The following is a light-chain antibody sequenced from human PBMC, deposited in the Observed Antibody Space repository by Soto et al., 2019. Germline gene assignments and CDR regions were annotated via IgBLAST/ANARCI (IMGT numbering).Light chain of an antibody. CDR3: SSFTTSNTLV. V-gene: IGLV2-14*01. CDR1: SGDVGGYNY. J-gene: IGLJ2*01. Sequence: QSALTQPASVSGSPGQSITISCTGTSGDVGGYNYVSWYQQYPGKAPKLMIYEVNNRPSGVSNRFSGSKSANTASLTISGLQAEDEADYYCSSFTTSNTLVFGGGTKVTVL. CDR2: EVN.